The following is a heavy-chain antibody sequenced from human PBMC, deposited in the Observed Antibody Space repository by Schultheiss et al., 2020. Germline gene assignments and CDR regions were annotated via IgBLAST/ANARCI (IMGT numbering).Heavy chain of an antibody. CDR1: GGSISSSNYY. J-gene: IGHJ5*02. Sequence: SATLALTCTVSGGSISSSNYYWGWIRQPPGKGLEWIGTIYYSGTTYYNPSLKSRVTTSVDTSKNQFSLKLSSVTAADTAVYYCARGSPLWFGEGWFDPWGQGTLVTVSS. V-gene: IGHV4-39*01. CDR3: ARGSPLWFGEGWFDP. CDR2: IYYSGTT. D-gene: IGHD3-10*01.